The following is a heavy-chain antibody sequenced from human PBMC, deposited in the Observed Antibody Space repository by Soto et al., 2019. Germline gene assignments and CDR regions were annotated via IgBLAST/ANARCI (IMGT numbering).Heavy chain of an antibody. V-gene: IGHV1-2*02. CDR2: INPNSGGT. J-gene: IGHJ5*02. D-gene: IGHD6-6*01. Sequence: ASVKVSCKASGYTFTGYYMRWVRQAPGQGLEWMGWINPNSGGTNYAQKFQGRVTMTRDTSISTAYMELSRLRSDDTAVYYCARDLSRSSSIAARLGYNWFDPWGQGTLVTVSS. CDR3: ARDLSRSSSIAARLGYNWFDP. CDR1: GYTFTGYY.